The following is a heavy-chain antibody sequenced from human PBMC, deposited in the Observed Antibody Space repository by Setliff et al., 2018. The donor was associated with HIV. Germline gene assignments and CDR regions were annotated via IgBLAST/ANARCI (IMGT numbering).Heavy chain of an antibody. V-gene: IGHV3-7*03. CDR2: INEDGSEK. CDR3: TIGHYSP. Sequence: GGSLRLSCAAPGFTFSSLWMNWVRQAPGKGLEWVANINEDGSEKNYVDSVKGRFTISGDNPKNSLFLQMDSLRAEDTAVYYCTIGHYSPWGQGTLVTVSS. CDR1: GFTFSSLW. J-gene: IGHJ5*02. D-gene: IGHD2-21*01.